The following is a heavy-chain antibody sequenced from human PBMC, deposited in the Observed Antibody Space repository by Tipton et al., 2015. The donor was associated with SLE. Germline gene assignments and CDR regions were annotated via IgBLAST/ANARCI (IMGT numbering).Heavy chain of an antibody. CDR3: ARAGFVAAALYYYGMDV. Sequence: SLRLSCAASGFTFSDYYMSWIRQAPGKGLEWVSYISSSGSTIYYADSVKGRFTISRDNAKNSLYLQMNSLRAEDTAVYYCARAGFVAAALYYYGMDVWGQGTTVTVSS. CDR2: ISSSGSTI. CDR1: GFTFSDYY. J-gene: IGHJ6*02. D-gene: IGHD6-13*01. V-gene: IGHV3-11*01.